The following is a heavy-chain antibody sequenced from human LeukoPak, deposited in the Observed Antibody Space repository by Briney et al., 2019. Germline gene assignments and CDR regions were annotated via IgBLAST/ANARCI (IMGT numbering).Heavy chain of an antibody. J-gene: IGHJ6*03. CDR3: AKDLHKTASFGVVITRNYYYYMDV. V-gene: IGHV3-48*03. Sequence: GGSVRLSCAASGFTFSSYEMDWVRQAPGKGLEWVAHISSSGRYIDYADSVKGRITISRDNAKNTLYLQMNSLRAEDTAVYYCAKDLHKTASFGVVITRNYYYYMDVWGKGTTVTVSS. CDR2: ISSSGRYI. D-gene: IGHD3-3*01. CDR1: GFTFSSYE.